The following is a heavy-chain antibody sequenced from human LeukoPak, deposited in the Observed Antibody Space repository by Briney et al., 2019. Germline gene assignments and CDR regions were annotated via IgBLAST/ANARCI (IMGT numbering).Heavy chain of an antibody. CDR1: GGTFSSYA. CDR2: IIPIFGTA. Sequence: SVKVSCKASGGTFSSYAISWVRQAPGQGLEWMGGIIPIFGTANYAQKFQGRVTISADESTSTPYMGLSSLRSEDTAVYYCASGGGYCSSTSCYVSPLYSYYYGMDVWGQGTTVTVSS. D-gene: IGHD2-2*01. V-gene: IGHV1-69*13. CDR3: ASGGGYCSSTSCYVSPLYSYYYGMDV. J-gene: IGHJ6*02.